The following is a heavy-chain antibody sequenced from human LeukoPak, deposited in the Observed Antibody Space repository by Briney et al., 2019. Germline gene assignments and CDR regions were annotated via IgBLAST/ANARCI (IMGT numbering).Heavy chain of an antibody. V-gene: IGHV3-30-3*01. J-gene: IGHJ5*02. Sequence: PGGSLRLSCASSGFTFSSYAMHWVRQAPGKGLEWVAVISYDGSNKYYADSVEGRFTISRDNSKNTLYLQMNSLRAEDTALYYCARDWILLWFGELWDWFDPWGQGTLVTVSS. CDR3: ARDWILLWFGELWDWFDP. CDR1: GFTFSSYA. CDR2: ISYDGSNK. D-gene: IGHD3-10*01.